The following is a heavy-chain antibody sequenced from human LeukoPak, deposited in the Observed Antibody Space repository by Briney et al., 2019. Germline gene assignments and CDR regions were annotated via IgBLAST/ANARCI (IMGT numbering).Heavy chain of an antibody. CDR2: ISWDISNR. CDR1: GFTFDDYA. CDR3: AKDIDTGLASGMDV. J-gene: IGHJ6*02. Sequence: GGSLRLSCAASGFTFDDYAMHWVRQAPGKGLEWVSGISWDISNRGYADSVKGRFTISRDNAKNSLYMQMNSLRAEDTALYYCAKDIDTGLASGMDVWGRGTTVTVSS. V-gene: IGHV3-9*01. D-gene: IGHD5-18*01.